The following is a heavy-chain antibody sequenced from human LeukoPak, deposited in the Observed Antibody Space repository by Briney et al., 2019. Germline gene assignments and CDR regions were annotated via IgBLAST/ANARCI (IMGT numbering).Heavy chain of an antibody. V-gene: IGHV1-69*04. CDR3: ATDPNFGRPTRDWHFDL. CDR2: TFPHVGET. CDR1: GGASTRDA. J-gene: IGHJ2*01. Sequence: GASVKVSFKPSGGASTRDAINWVRQAPCQGLEWMGRTFPHVGETTYPPRFKGRLAIIADKFTSNTYMELTSLTSEDTAVYYCATDPNFGRPTRDWHFDLWGRGTLVTVSS. D-gene: IGHD4/OR15-4a*01.